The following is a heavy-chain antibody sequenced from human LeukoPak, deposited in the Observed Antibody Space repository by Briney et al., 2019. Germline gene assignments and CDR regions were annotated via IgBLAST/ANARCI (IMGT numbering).Heavy chain of an antibody. CDR3: ARGVEGYSSSWYRISYYYYYMDV. CDR1: GYTFTSNY. CDR2: ISPSGGST. V-gene: IGHV1-46*01. D-gene: IGHD6-13*01. J-gene: IGHJ6*03. Sequence: GASVKVSCKAFGYTFTSNYMHWVRQAPGQGPEWMGVISPSGGSTTYAQKFQDRVTLTRDMSTSTDYLELSSLRSEDTAVYYCARGVEGYSSSWYRISYYYYYMDVWGKGTTVTISS.